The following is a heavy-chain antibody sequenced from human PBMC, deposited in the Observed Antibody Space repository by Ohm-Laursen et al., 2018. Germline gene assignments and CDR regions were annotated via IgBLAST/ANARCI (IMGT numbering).Heavy chain of an antibody. CDR1: GYIFTAYK. D-gene: IGHD3-22*01. Sequence: GSSVKVSCKASGYIFTAYKMHWVRQAPGQGLEWMGGIIPIFGTANYAQKFQGRVTITADESTSTAYMELSSLRSEDTAVYYCARAYYDSRGAYAFDIWGQGTMVTVSS. CDR2: IIPIFGTA. CDR3: ARAYYDSRGAYAFDI. V-gene: IGHV1-69*01. J-gene: IGHJ3*02.